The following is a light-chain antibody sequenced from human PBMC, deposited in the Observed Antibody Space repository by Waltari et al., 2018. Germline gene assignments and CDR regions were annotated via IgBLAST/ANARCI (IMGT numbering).Light chain of an antibody. CDR3: QQYYNTPPT. V-gene: IGKV4-1*01. CDR2: CAS. Sequence: DIVMTQSPDSLTVSPGERATINCRSSQSVSDHVNNKNYLAWYPQKPGQSPTLLISCASTLEIGVPDRFSGSGSGTEFTLTISSLQPEDMAVYYCQQYYNTPPTFGQGTKVEIK. J-gene: IGKJ1*01. CDR1: QSVSDHVNNKNY.